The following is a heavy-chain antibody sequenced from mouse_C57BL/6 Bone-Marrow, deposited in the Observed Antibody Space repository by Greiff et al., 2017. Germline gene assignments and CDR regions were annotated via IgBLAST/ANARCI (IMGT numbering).Heavy chain of an antibody. CDR3: ARERDYDGYYDYFDY. CDR2: SWWDDDK. D-gene: IGHD2-3*01. V-gene: IGHV8-8*01. CDR1: GFSLSTFGMG. J-gene: IGHJ2*01. Sequence: QVTLKESGPGILQPSQTLSLTCSFSGFSLSTFGMGVGWIRQPSGKGLEWLAHSWWDDDKYYNPALKSRLTISKETSKNQVFLKIANVDTADTATDYCARERDYDGYYDYFDYWGQGTTLTVSS.